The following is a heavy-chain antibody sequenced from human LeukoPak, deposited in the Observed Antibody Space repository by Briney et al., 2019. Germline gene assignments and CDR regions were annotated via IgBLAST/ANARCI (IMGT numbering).Heavy chain of an antibody. CDR3: AKGSSRGRPYSFDY. CDR1: GFTFSSYA. Sequence: PGGSLRLSCAASGFTFSSYAMSWVRQAPGKGLDWVSAITGGGGSTYHADSVKGRFTISRDNSKDTLYLEMNSLRAEDTAVYYCAKGSSRGRPYSFDYGGQGTLVTVPS. V-gene: IGHV3-23*01. D-gene: IGHD6-19*01. CDR2: ITGGGGST. J-gene: IGHJ4*02.